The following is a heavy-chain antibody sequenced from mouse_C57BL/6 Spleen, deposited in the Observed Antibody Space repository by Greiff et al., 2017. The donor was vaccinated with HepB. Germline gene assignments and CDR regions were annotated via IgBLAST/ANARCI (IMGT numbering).Heavy chain of an antibody. CDR1: GYTFTSYW. CDR2: IYPGSGST. V-gene: IGHV1-55*01. D-gene: IGHD1-1*01. J-gene: IGHJ1*03. CDR3: ARRGSSPYWYFDV. Sequence: VKLQQPGAELVKPGASVKMSCKASGYTFTSYWITWVKQRPGQGLEWIGDIYPGSGSTNYNEKFKSKATLTVDTSSSTAYMQLSSLTSEDSAVYYCARRGSSPYWYFDVWGTGTTVTVSS.